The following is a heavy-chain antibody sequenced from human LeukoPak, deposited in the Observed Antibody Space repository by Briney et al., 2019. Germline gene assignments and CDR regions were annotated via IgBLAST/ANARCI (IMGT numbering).Heavy chain of an antibody. CDR3: ARPTAVASFDTFHI. Sequence: SETLSLTCTVSGGSIGSRNYYWGWIRQPPGKGLEWIGTIYYSGSTYYNPSLKSRVTISVVTSKNQFSLKLNSVTAADTAVYYCARPTAVASFDTFHIWGQGTMVAVSS. CDR1: GGSIGSRNYY. D-gene: IGHD6-19*01. CDR2: IYYSGST. V-gene: IGHV4-39*01. J-gene: IGHJ3*02.